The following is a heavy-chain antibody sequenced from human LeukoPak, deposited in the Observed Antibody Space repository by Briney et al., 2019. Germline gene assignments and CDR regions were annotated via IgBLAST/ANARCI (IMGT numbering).Heavy chain of an antibody. CDR2: IKQDGSEK. V-gene: IGHV3-7*01. CDR1: GFTFSSYW. D-gene: IGHD3-10*01. CDR3: ARGQGEFGPRWEYHMDV. Sequence: PGGSLRLSCAASGFTFSSYWMSWVRQAPGKGLEWVANIKQDGSEKYYVDSVKGRFTISRDNAKNSLYLQMNSLRAEDTAVYYCARGQGEFGPRWEYHMDVWGQGTTVTVSS. J-gene: IGHJ6*02.